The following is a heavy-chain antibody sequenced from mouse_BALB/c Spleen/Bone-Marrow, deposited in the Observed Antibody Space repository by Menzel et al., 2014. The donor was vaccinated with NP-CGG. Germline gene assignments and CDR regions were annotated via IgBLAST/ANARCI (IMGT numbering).Heavy chain of an antibody. CDR2: INPYNDGT. Sequence: QLLQSVPALATPGASVQLSCQASGYPFTRYVMHWVKQKPWQGLVWIGYINPYNDGTKYNDKFKGKDKLTADKSLSTAYMALSSLTSEDSVAYDCARREDGYGTFDGYIDVWGAGTTVTVSS. J-gene: IGHJ1*01. V-gene: IGHV1-14*01. CDR1: GYPFTRYV. CDR3: ARREDGYGTFDGYIDV. D-gene: IGHD2-2*01.